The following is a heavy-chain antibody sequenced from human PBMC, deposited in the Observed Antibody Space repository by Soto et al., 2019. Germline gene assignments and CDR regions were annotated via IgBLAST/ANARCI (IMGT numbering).Heavy chain of an antibody. Sequence: PWETLSLTCSFSVVSIDNYYWSCIRHSPGKGLEWIGYVYHNGRTSYNPSLKSRVSISVDRSKNQFSLNLSSVTAADTAVYYCAREDRISAPGGIWFNPWGQGTLVNVSS. CDR3: AREDRISAPGGIWFNP. CDR1: VVSIDNYY. J-gene: IGHJ5*02. V-gene: IGHV4-59*01. D-gene: IGHD6-13*01. CDR2: VYHNGRT.